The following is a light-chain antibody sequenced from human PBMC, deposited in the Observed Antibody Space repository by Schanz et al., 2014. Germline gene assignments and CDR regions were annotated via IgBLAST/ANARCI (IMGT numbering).Light chain of an antibody. CDR2: GAS. V-gene: IGKV3-15*01. J-gene: IGKJ1*01. CDR3: QQCGSSPWT. CDR1: QSVSSN. Sequence: EIVMTQSPATLSVSPGERATLSCRASQSVSSNLAWYQQKPGQAPRLLIYGASTRATGIPARFSGSGSGTEFIFTISRLEPEDFAVYYCQQCGSSPWTFGQGTKVEIK.